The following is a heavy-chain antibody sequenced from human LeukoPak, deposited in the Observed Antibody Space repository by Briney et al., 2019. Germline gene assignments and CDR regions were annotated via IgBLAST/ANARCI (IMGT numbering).Heavy chain of an antibody. Sequence: PGGSLRLSCAASGFTFSAYAMGWVRQAPGKGLEWVSAISPTGAGTYYADSVKGLFTISRDNSKNTLYLQMNSLRAEDTAVYYCAKYTERAFDIWGRGTMVTVSS. CDR3: AKYTERAFDI. CDR1: GFTFSAYA. CDR2: ISPTGAGT. J-gene: IGHJ3*02. D-gene: IGHD2-2*02. V-gene: IGHV3-23*01.